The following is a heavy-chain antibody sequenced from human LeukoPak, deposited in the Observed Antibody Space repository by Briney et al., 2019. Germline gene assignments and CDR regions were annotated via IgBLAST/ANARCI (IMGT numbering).Heavy chain of an antibody. D-gene: IGHD2-2*02. Sequence: SETLSLTCTVSGGSISSYYWSWIRQPPGKGLEWIGYIYYSGSTNYNPSLKSRVTISVDTSKNQFSLKLSSVTAADTAVYYCARIPFSVLDYYYMDVWGKGTTVTVSS. J-gene: IGHJ6*03. CDR2: IYYSGST. V-gene: IGHV4-59*01. CDR1: GGSISSYY. CDR3: ARIPFSVLDYYYMDV.